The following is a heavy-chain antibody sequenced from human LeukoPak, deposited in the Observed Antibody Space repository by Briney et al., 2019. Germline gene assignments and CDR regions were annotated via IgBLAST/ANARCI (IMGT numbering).Heavy chain of an antibody. D-gene: IGHD4-23*01. V-gene: IGHV3-23*01. CDR3: ARDLRSTVVTAPDNGDY. Sequence: GGSLRLSSAASGFTFSSYAMSWVRQAPGKGLEWVSAISGSGGSTYYADSVKGRFTISRDNSKNTLYLQMNSLRAEDTAVYYCARDLRSTVVTAPDNGDYWGQGTLVTVSS. CDR1: GFTFSSYA. CDR2: ISGSGGST. J-gene: IGHJ4*02.